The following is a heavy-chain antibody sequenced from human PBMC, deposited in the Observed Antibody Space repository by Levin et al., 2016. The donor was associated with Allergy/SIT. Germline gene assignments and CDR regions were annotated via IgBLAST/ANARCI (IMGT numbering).Heavy chain of an antibody. CDR2: ITGSGDKT. V-gene: IGHV3-23*01. Sequence: GESLKISCAASGFPFSNYALAWVRQAPGKGLEWVSSITGSGDKTYYAHSVKGRFTISRDNSKNTVYLQMDSLRAEDTAVYYCAKVPGGFWSGPHDSWGQGTLVTVSS. J-gene: IGHJ4*02. CDR3: AKVPGGFWSGPHDS. CDR1: GFPFSNYA. D-gene: IGHD3-3*01.